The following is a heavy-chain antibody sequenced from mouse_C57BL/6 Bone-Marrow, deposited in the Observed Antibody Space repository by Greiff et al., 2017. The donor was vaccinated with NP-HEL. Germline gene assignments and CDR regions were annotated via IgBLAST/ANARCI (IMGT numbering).Heavy chain of an antibody. CDR3: VRGGGGYYYYYAMDY. CDR2: IRSKSSNYAT. CDR1: GFTFNTYA. Sequence: EVQGVESGGGLVQPKGSLKLSCAASGFTFNTYAMHWVRQAPGKGLEWVARIRSKSSNYATYYADSVKDRFTISRDDSQSMLYLQMNNLKTEDTAMYYCVRGGGGYYYYYAMDYWGQGTSVTVSS. D-gene: IGHD2-3*01. V-gene: IGHV10-3*01. J-gene: IGHJ4*01.